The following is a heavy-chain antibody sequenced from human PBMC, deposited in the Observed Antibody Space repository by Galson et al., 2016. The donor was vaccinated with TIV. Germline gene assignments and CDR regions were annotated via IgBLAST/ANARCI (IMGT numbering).Heavy chain of an antibody. CDR1: GFAFSSYT. Sequence: SLRLSCAASGFAFSSYTFHWVRQTPGKGLEWVAIISHDGNNKDVADSVQGRFTISRDSSKNTVYLQMNNLRPEDTALYFCTRDGRGNWKYVDYFDYWGQGTPVTVSS. CDR3: TRDGRGNWKYVDYFDY. V-gene: IGHV3-30-3*01. J-gene: IGHJ4*02. CDR2: ISHDGNNK. D-gene: IGHD1-7*01.